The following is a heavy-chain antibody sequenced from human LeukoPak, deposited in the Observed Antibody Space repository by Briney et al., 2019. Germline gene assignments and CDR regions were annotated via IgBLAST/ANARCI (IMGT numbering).Heavy chain of an antibody. CDR1: GFTFSTYS. J-gene: IGHJ4*02. V-gene: IGHV3-21*04. CDR2: ISSSSSYI. CDR3: AKDLLDYYGSGSYYKSLGFFDY. Sequence: PGGSLRLSCAASGFTFSTYSMNWVRQAPGKGLEWVSSISSSSSYIYYADSVKGRFTISRDNAKNSLYLQMNSLRAEDTAVYYCAKDLLDYYGSGSYYKSLGFFDYWGQGTLVTVSS. D-gene: IGHD3-10*01.